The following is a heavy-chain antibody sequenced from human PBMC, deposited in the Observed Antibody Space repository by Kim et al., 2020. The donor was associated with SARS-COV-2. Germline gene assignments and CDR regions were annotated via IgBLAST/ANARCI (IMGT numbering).Heavy chain of an antibody. J-gene: IGHJ4*02. CDR1: GFSFSNYW. CDR3: VRLHSGSYIDF. D-gene: IGHD1-26*01. V-gene: IGHV5-51*01. Sequence: GESLKISCKGSGFSFSNYWLGWVRQMSGKGLDWMGIIFVGDSDTRYGPPFQGHVSIYADKSISTAYLQWSSLKASDTALYYCVRLHSGSYIDFWGQGTLVTVSS. CDR2: IFVGDSDT.